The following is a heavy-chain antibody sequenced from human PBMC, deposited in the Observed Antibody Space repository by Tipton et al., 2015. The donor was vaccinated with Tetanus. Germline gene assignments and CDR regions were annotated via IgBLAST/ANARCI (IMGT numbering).Heavy chain of an antibody. V-gene: IGHV4-31*03. CDR2: IYYSRST. CDR3: AREQAGGARGWNYFDY. D-gene: IGHD1-26*01. J-gene: IGHJ4*02. Sequence: TLSLTCTVSGGSISSGGYYWSWIRQHPGKGLEWIGDIYYSRSTYYNPSLKSRVPISVDTSKNQFSLKLNSVTAADTAVYYCAREQAGGARGWNYFDYWGQGALVTVSS. CDR1: GGSISSGGYY.